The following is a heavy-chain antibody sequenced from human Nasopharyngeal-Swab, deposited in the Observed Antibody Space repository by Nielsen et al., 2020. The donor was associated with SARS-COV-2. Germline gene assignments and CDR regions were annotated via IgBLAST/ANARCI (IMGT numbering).Heavy chain of an antibody. D-gene: IGHD5-18*01. V-gene: IGHV3-30-3*01. CDR1: GFIFSSCA. J-gene: IGHJ4*02. CDR3: ARAGGGYSYADY. CDR2: ISYDESNK. Sequence: GGSLRLSCAASGFIFSSCAMHWVRQAPGKGLEWVAVISYDESNKYYADSVKGRFTISRDNSKNTLYLQMNSLRAEDTAVYYCARAGGGYSYADYWGQGTLVTVSS.